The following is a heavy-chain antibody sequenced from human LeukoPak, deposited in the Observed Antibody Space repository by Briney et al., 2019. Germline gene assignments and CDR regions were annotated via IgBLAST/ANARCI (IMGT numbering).Heavy chain of an antibody. CDR2: IKQDGSEK. CDR3: ARRSSGGFDY. V-gene: IGHV3-7*03. J-gene: IGHJ4*02. CDR1: GFTFNSYW. Sequence: PGGSLRLSCAASGFTFNSYWMTWVRQSPGKGLEWVAHIKQDGSEKNYMDSVKGRFTISRDNANNSLYLQMNSLRAEDTALYYCARRSSGGFDYWGQGTLVTVSS. D-gene: IGHD6-19*01.